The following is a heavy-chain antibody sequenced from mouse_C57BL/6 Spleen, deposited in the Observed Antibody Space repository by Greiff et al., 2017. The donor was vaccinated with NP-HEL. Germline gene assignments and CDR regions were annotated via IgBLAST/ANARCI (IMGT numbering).Heavy chain of an antibody. Sequence: VQLQQSGAELVKPGASVKLSCKASGYTFTSYWMHWVKQRPGQGLEWIGMIHPNSGSTNYNEKFKSKATLTVDKSSSTAYMQLSSLTSEDSAVYYCARGATMVPYYAMDYWGQGTSATVSS. CDR3: ARGATMVPYYAMDY. CDR1: GYTFTSYW. V-gene: IGHV1-64*01. CDR2: IHPNSGST. J-gene: IGHJ4*01. D-gene: IGHD2-1*01.